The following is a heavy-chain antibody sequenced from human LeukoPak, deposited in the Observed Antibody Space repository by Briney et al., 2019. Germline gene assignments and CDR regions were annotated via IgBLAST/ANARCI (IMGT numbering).Heavy chain of an antibody. CDR3: ARGGYQMLVGWFDP. CDR1: GGSFSSGRSY. D-gene: IGHD2-2*01. CDR2: MYYSGST. J-gene: IGHJ5*02. V-gene: IGHV4-39*07. Sequence: SETLSLTCTVSGGSFSSGRSYWGWIRQAPGKGLEWIGNMYYSGSTYYNPSLKSRVTISVDTSKNQFSLKLSSATAADTAVYYCARGGYQMLVGWFDPWGQGTLVTVSS.